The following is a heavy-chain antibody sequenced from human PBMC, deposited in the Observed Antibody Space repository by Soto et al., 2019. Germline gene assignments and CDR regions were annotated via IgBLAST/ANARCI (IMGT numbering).Heavy chain of an antibody. CDR2: ISYSGST. D-gene: IGHD3-10*01. J-gene: IGHJ4*02. CDR1: GGSISSYY. Sequence: LSLTCTVSGGSISSYYWSWIRQPPGKGLEWIGYISYSGSTNYNPSLKSRVTLSLDTSKNQFSLKLSSVTAADTAVYYCARHTYYYYLFGYWSQGTLVTVSS. V-gene: IGHV4-59*01. CDR3: ARHTYYYYLFGY.